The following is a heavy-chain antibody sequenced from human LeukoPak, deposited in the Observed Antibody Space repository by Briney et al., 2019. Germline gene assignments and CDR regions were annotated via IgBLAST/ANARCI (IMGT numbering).Heavy chain of an antibody. V-gene: IGHV4-34*01. CDR3: AREGPDGYYYYYMDV. CDR1: GGSFSGYY. J-gene: IGHJ6*03. D-gene: IGHD5-24*01. Sequence: SETLSLTCAVYGGSFSGYYWSWIRQPSGKGLEWIGEINHSGSTNYNPSLKSRVTISVDTSKNQFSLKLSSVTAADTAVYYCAREGPDGYYYYYMDVWGQGTLVTVSS. CDR2: INHSGST.